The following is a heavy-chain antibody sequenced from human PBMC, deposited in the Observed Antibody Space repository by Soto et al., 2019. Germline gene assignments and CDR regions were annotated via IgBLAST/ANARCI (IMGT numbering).Heavy chain of an antibody. CDR1: GGTLSSYA. D-gene: IGHD2-2*01. CDR3: ARGEGGYCSSTSCPPKSNWFDP. CDR2: IIPIFGTA. Sequence: SVKVSCKASGGTLSSYAISWVLQAPGQGLEWMGGIIPIFGTANYAQKFQGRVTITADESTSTAYMELSSLRSEDTAVYYCARGEGGYCSSTSCPPKSNWFDPWGQGTLVTVSS. J-gene: IGHJ5*02. V-gene: IGHV1-69*13.